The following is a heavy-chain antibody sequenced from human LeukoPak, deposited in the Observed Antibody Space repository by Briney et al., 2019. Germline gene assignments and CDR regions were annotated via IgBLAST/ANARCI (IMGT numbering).Heavy chain of an antibody. Sequence: PSGTLSLSCAVSGGSISGSSYYWGWIRQPPGRGLEWIGSIYYSGSTYYNPSLRSRVTISVNTSKNQFSLNLSFLTSSDTAVIYCARIPEKGVVLFYYDSSGYCYEYYLDYWGQGTLVTVSS. D-gene: IGHD3-22*01. CDR3: ARIPEKGVVLFYYDSSGYCYEYYLDY. CDR1: GGSISGSSYY. CDR2: IYYSGST. J-gene: IGHJ4*02. V-gene: IGHV4-39*01.